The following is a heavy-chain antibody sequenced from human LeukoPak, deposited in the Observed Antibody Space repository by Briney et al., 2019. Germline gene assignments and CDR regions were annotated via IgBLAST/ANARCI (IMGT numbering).Heavy chain of an antibody. CDR1: GFTFSSYA. CDR2: ISGSGGST. J-gene: IGHJ4*02. V-gene: IGHV3-23*01. CDR3: AIDPVITPLGRFDY. Sequence: GGSLRLSCAASGFTFSSYAMSWVRQAPGKGMEWVSAISGSGGSTYYADSVKGRFTISRDNSKNTLFLQMNSLRAEDPAVYYCAIDPVITPLGRFDYWGQGTLVTVSS. D-gene: IGHD3-16*01.